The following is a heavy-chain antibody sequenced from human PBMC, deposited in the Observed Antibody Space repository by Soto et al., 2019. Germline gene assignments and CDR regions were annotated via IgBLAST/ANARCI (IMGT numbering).Heavy chain of an antibody. J-gene: IGHJ6*02. V-gene: IGHV3-53*01. CDR2: ICSGGST. D-gene: IGHD6-19*01. CDR1: GFTVSSNY. CDR3: AKDLQQWLVQDYYYGMDV. Sequence: PVGSLRLSCAASGFTVSSNYMSWVRQAPGKGLEWVSVICSGGSTYYADSVKGRFTISRDNSKNTLYLQMNSLRAEDTAVYYCAKDLQQWLVQDYYYGMDVWGQGTTVTVSS.